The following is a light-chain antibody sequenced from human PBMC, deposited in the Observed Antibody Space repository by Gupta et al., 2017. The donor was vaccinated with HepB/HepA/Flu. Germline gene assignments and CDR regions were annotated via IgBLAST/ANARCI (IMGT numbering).Light chain of an antibody. J-gene: IGLJ1*01. V-gene: IGLV3-25*03. CDR2: KDS. CDR1: ALPKQY. Sequence: SYELTQPPSVSVSPGQTARITCSGDALPKQYAHWYQQKPGQAPVLVINKDSERPSGIPERFSGSSSGTTVTLTISGVQAEDEVDYYWQSADSSGTYVFGTGTQVSVL. CDR3: QSADSSGTYV.